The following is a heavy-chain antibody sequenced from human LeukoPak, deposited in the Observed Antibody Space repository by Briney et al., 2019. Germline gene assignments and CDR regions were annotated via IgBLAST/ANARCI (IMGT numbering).Heavy chain of an antibody. D-gene: IGHD1-14*01. V-gene: IGHV4-34*01. CDR3: ARGTAKGWFDP. CDR2: INHSGST. CDR1: GGSFSGYY. Sequence: SSETLSLTCAVYGGSFSGYYWSWIRQPPGKGLEWIGEINHSGSTNYNPSLKSRVTISVDTSKNQFSLKLSSVTAADTAVYYCARGTAKGWFDPWGQGTLVTVSS. J-gene: IGHJ5*02.